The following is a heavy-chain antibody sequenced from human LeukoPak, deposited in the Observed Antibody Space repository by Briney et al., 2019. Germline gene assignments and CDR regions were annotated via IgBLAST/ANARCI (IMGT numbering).Heavy chain of an antibody. CDR2: INGDGSNI. J-gene: IGHJ4*02. CDR1: GFTFNHYW. D-gene: IGHD3-22*01. CDR3: ARGYYFDNAAPYFDY. V-gene: IGHV3-74*01. Sequence: PGGSLRLSCAASGFTFNHYWMHWVRQAPGKGLMCVSRINGDGSNIRNAEAVKGRFTISRDNAKNTLYMQMNSLGAEDTAVYYCARGYYFDNAAPYFDYWGQGTLVTVSS.